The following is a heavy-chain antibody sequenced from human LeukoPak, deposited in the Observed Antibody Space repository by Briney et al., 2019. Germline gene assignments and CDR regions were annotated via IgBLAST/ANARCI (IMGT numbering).Heavy chain of an antibody. V-gene: IGHV1-69*13. Sequence: SVKVSCKASGGTFSSYAISWVRQAPGQGLEWMGGIIPIFGTANYAQKFQGRVTITADESTSTAYMELSSLRSEDTAVYYCARDNGYNGPQHFDYWGQGTLVTVSS. J-gene: IGHJ4*02. CDR1: GGTFSSYA. D-gene: IGHD5-24*01. CDR3: ARDNGYNGPQHFDY. CDR2: IIPIFGTA.